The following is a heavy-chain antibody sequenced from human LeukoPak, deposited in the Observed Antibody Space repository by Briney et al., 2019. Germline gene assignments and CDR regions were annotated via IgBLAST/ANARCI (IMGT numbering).Heavy chain of an antibody. CDR2: TYYRSKWYN. CDR1: GDIVSSNSAT. V-gene: IGHV6-1*01. Sequence: SQTLSLTCAISGDIVSSNSATWNWIRQSPSRGLEWLGRTYYRSKWYNDYAVSVKSRITINPDTSKNQFSLQLNSVTPEDTAVYYCARRYCSGGSCPFDYWGQGTLVTVSS. D-gene: IGHD2-15*01. CDR3: ARRYCSGGSCPFDY. J-gene: IGHJ4*02.